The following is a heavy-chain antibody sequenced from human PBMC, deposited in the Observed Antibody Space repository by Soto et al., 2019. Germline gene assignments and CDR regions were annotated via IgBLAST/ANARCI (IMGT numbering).Heavy chain of an antibody. CDR3: ARHIDY. V-gene: IGHV4-39*01. Sequence: YHWGWKSQAPGKGLEWIGRIYYSGSTYYNPSLKSRITISVDTSKNQFSLKLSPVTAADTAVYYCARHIDYWGQGTLVTGS. CDR1: YH. CDR2: IYYSGST. J-gene: IGHJ4*02.